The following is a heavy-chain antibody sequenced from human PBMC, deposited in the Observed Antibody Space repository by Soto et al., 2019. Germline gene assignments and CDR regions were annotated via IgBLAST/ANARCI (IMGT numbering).Heavy chain of an antibody. J-gene: IGHJ6*02. CDR3: ARDPSITMVRGVIGYYYGMDV. CDR2: MNPNSGNT. V-gene: IGHV1-8*01. Sequence: ASVKVSCKASGYTFTSYDINWVRQATGQGLEWMGWMNPNSGNTGYAQKFQGRVTMTRNTSIRTAYMELSSLRSEDTAVYYCARDPSITMVRGVIGYYYGMDVWGQGTTVTVSS. CDR1: GYTFTSYD. D-gene: IGHD3-10*01.